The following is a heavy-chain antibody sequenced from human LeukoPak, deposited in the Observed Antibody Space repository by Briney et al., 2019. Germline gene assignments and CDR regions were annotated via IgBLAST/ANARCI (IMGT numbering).Heavy chain of an antibody. CDR2: TYYRSKWYN. CDR3: ARANSSGWYVVDY. J-gene: IGHJ4*02. V-gene: IGHV6-1*01. Sequence: SQTLSLTCAISGDSASSNSAAWNWIRQSPSRGLEWLGRTYYRSKWYNDYAVSVKSRITINPDTSKDQFSLQLNSVTPEDTAVYYCARANSSGWYVVDYWGQGTLVTVSS. CDR1: GDSASSNSAA. D-gene: IGHD6-19*01.